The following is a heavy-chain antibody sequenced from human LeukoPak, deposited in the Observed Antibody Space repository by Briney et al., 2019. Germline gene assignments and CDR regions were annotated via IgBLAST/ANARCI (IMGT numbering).Heavy chain of an antibody. CDR3: ARDAGYSSGCFVY. J-gene: IGHJ4*02. V-gene: IGHV3-53*01. CDR1: GFTVSNNY. D-gene: IGHD6-19*01. CDR2: IYSGGST. Sequence: GGSLRLSCAASGFTVSNNYMSWVRQAPGKGLEWVSVIYSGGSTYYADSVKGRFTISRDNAKNSLYLQMNSLRAEDTAVYYCARDAGYSSGCFVYWGQGTLVTVSS.